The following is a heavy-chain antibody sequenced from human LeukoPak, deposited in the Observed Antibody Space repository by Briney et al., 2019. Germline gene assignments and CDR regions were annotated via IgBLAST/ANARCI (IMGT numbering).Heavy chain of an antibody. D-gene: IGHD2-15*01. Sequence: GASVKVSCKASGYTFTGNFMHWLQQAPGQGLEWMGLINPDSGGANYAQKFQGRVTMTRDTSISTAYMELSRLRSDDTAVYYCARGTDCSGGSCLDYWGQGTLVTVSS. CDR3: ARGTDCSGGSCLDY. J-gene: IGHJ4*02. CDR1: GYTFTGNF. CDR2: INPDSGGA. V-gene: IGHV1-2*06.